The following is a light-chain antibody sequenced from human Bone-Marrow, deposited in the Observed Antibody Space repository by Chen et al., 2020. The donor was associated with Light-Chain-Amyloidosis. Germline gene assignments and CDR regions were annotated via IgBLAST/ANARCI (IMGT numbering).Light chain of an antibody. J-gene: IGLJ3*02. CDR2: EDD. CDR1: SGSIATNY. V-gene: IGLV6-57*01. Sequence: NFMLTQPHSVSESPGKTVIITCTRSSGSIATNYVQWYQQRPGSSPTTVIYEDDQRPSGVPDRFSGSIDRSSNSASLTISGLKTENEADYYCQSYQGSSQGVFGGGTKLTVL. CDR3: QSYQGSSQGV.